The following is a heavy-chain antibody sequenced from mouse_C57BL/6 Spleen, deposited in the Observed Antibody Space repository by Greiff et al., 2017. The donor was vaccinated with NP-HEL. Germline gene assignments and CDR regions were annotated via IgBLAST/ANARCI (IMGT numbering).Heavy chain of an antibody. V-gene: IGHV3-6*01. CDR1: GYSITSGYY. CDR3: ARGGIRFAWFAY. J-gene: IGHJ3*01. CDR2: ISYDGSN. Sequence: VQLQQSGPGLVKPSQSLSLTCSVTGYSITSGYYWNWIRQFPGNKLEWMGYISYDGSNNYNPSLKNRISITRDTSKNQFFLKLNSVTTEDTATYYCARGGIRFAWFAYWGQGTLVTVSA.